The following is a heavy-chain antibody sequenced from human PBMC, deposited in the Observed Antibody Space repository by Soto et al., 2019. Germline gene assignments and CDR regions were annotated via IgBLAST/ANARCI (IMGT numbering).Heavy chain of an antibody. CDR2: ILNDASGH. V-gene: IGHV3-33*01. J-gene: IGHJ4*02. Sequence: QVQLVESGGGVVQPGTSLRLSCAASGFTFSRHGMHWVRQTPGKGLEWLAVILNDASGHWYADSVKGRFTISRDNFENTLYRQMNGLRLEDTGMYYCARDDDYADNGFDYWGQGTLVTVSS. CDR1: GFTFSRHG. CDR3: ARDDDYADNGFDY. D-gene: IGHD4-17*01.